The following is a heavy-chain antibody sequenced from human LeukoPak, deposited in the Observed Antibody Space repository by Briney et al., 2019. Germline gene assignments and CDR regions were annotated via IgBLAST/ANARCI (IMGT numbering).Heavy chain of an antibody. D-gene: IGHD1-26*01. CDR3: ARGLVGATYYYYYYMDV. Sequence: AXVKVSCKASGYTFTSYDINWVRQAPGQGLEWMGWMNPNSGNTVYAQKFQGRVTITRNTSISTAYMELSSLRSEDTAVYYCARGLVGATYYYYYYMDVWGKGTTVTVSS. V-gene: IGHV1-8*03. CDR2: MNPNSGNT. J-gene: IGHJ6*03. CDR1: GYTFTSYD.